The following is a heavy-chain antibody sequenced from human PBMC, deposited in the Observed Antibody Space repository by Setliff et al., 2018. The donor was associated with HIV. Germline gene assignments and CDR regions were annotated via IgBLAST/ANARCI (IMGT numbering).Heavy chain of an antibody. Sequence: TLSLTCTVSGGSISSRSYYWGWIRQPPGKGLEWIGNIYYSGSTYYNPSLTSLVSLSVDTSKNQFSLKLSSVTAAYSAVYYCARQYMELELPDYWGQGTLVTVSS. CDR2: IYYSGST. D-gene: IGHD1-7*01. V-gene: IGHV4-39*01. CDR3: ARQYMELELPDY. CDR1: GGSISSRSYY. J-gene: IGHJ4*02.